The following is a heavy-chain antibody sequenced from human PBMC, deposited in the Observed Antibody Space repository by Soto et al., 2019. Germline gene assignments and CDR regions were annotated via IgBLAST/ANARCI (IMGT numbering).Heavy chain of an antibody. J-gene: IGHJ4*02. CDR3: ARNTAMAPYYFDY. CDR2: IYHSGST. V-gene: IGHV4-30-2*01. CDR1: GGSISSGGYS. D-gene: IGHD5-18*01. Sequence: SETLSLTXAVSGGSISSGGYSWSWIRQPPGKGLEWIGYIYHSGSTYYNPSLKSRVTISVDRSKNQFSLKLSSVTAADTAVYYCARNTAMAPYYFDYWGQGTLVTVSS.